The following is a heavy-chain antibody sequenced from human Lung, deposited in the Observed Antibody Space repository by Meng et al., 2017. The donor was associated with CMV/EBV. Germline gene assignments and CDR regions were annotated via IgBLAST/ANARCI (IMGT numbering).Heavy chain of an antibody. J-gene: IGHJ3*02. V-gene: IGHV1-24*01. D-gene: IGHD6-6*01. CDR3: AATSSSYFFDAFDI. CDR1: GNTLTELS. Sequence: ASVKVSCXXXGNTLTELSVDWIRQSPGKGLEWMGGFEPEDGETAYAQKFQGRVTITKDTSTNTAYMELSSLRSEDTAVYYCAATSSSYFFDAFDIWGQGTMVTGSS. CDR2: FEPEDGET.